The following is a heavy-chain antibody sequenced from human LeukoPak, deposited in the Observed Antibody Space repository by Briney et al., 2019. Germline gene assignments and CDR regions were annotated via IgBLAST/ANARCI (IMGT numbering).Heavy chain of an antibody. V-gene: IGHV3-48*01. Sequence: PGGSLRLSCAGSGFTFSPHTMHWFRQPPGKGLEWISYINTGSTTIYYADSVKGRFTISRDNAKNSLDLQLNSLRAEDTAVYYCARDSSVCAFDVWGQGTMVTVSS. D-gene: IGHD6-6*01. CDR1: GFTFSPHT. CDR3: ARDSSVCAFDV. CDR2: INTGSTTI. J-gene: IGHJ3*01.